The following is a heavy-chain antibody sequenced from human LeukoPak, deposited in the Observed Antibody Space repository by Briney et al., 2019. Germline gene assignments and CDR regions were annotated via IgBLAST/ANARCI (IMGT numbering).Heavy chain of an antibody. D-gene: IGHD6-19*01. CDR1: GFSFSSSA. CDR3: ARGIYSSGWYVDY. Sequence: GGSLRLSCAATGFSFSSSAMNWVRQAPGKGLEWVALISYDGNNKYYADSVKGRFTISRDNSKNTLYLQMNSLRADDTAVYYCARGIYSSGWYVDYWGQGTLVTVSS. J-gene: IGHJ4*02. CDR2: ISYDGNNK. V-gene: IGHV3-30*04.